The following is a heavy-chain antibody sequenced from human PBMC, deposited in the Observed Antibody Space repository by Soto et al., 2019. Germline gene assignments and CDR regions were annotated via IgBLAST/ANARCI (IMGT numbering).Heavy chain of an antibody. CDR2: IDWDDVK. Sequence: SGPTLVNPTQTLILTCTFSGFSLTTGGMCVTWIRQPPGKALEWLALIDWDDVKYYSTSLKTRLTISRDTSKNQVVLTMTNMDPVDTASYYCARVTMVPATTGGYYLYYYGLDVWGQGITLTVSS. CDR3: ARVTMVPATTGGYYLYYYGLDV. V-gene: IGHV2-70*01. CDR1: GFSLTTGGMC. D-gene: IGHD1-26*01. J-gene: IGHJ6*02.